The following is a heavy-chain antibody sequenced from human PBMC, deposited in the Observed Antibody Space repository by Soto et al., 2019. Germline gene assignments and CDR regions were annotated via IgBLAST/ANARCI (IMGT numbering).Heavy chain of an antibody. CDR1: GVSITSSNIYY. D-gene: IGHD3-3*01. CDR2: IYYDVTT. V-gene: IGHV4-31*03. J-gene: IGHJ6*03. CDR3: ATRSTVIGDYYYYYMDV. Sequence: QVELQESGPGLVKPSQTLSLTCTVSGVSITSSNIYYWNWIRHLPGKGLEWIGYIYYDVTTYYNPSLESRVTISVDTSKNQFSLSLTSVTAADTATYYCATRSTVIGDYYYYYMDVWGKGTTVTVSS.